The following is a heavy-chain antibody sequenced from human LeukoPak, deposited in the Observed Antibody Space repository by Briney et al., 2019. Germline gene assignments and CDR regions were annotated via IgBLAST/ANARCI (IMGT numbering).Heavy chain of an antibody. CDR1: GFTFTSYD. CDR2: MNPNNGNT. D-gene: IGHD3-3*01. CDR3: ARAEAYYDFWSGSFRAIDY. J-gene: IGHJ4*02. Sequence: ASVKVSCKASGFTFTSYDINWVRQASGQGLEWMGWMNPNNGNTGYAQKFQGRVTMTRDTSISTAYMELRGLRSEDTAVYYCARAEAYYDFWSGSFRAIDYWGQGTLVTVSS. V-gene: IGHV1-8*01.